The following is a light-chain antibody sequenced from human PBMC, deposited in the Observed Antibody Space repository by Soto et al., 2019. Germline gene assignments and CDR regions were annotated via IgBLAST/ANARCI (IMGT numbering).Light chain of an antibody. CDR2: GAS. J-gene: IGKJ5*01. CDR3: QQYGRSSIT. Sequence: EIVLTQSPVTLAFSPLERATLSCSASQSASSSYLAWYQQKPGQAPRLLIYGASSRATGIPDRFSGSGSGTDFTLTISRLEPEDFAVYYCQQYGRSSITFGQGTRLEMK. CDR1: QSASSSY. V-gene: IGKV3-20*01.